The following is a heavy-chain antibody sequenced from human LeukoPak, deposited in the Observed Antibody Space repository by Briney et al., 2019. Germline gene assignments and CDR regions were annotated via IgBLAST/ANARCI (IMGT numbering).Heavy chain of an antibody. J-gene: IGHJ5*02. CDR1: GGSISSYY. D-gene: IGHD3-10*01. Sequence: SETLSLTCTVSGGSISSYYWSWIRQPPGKGPEWIGYIYYSGSTNYNPSLKSRVTISVDTSKNQFSLKLSSVTAADTAVYYCARDRSRNNWFDPWGQGTLVTVSS. CDR2: IYYSGST. V-gene: IGHV4-59*01. CDR3: ARDRSRNNWFDP.